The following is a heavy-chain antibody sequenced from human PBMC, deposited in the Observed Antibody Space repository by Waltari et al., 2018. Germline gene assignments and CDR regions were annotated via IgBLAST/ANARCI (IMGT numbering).Heavy chain of an antibody. J-gene: IGHJ3*01. CDR2: VSYNGAT. CDR1: GGSITSNRHY. V-gene: IGHV4-39*02. Sequence: QLQLQESGPGLGKPSETLSLTCNVSGGSITSNRHYWAWIRQPPGQGLEWIATVSYNGATYSSPSLKSRVTVSRDTSKNHLSLKLCSVIAADTAVYYCVTYIGASIGTAAFDVWGQGTMVTVSS. CDR3: VTYIGASIGTAAFDV. D-gene: IGHD5-12*01.